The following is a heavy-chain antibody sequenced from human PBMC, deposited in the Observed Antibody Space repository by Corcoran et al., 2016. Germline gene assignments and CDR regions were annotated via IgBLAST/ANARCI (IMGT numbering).Heavy chain of an antibody. V-gene: IGHV1-18*01. CDR2: ISAYNGNT. J-gene: IGHJ6*02. CDR1: GYTFTSYG. D-gene: IGHD3-10*01. Sequence: QFQLVQSGAEVKKPGASVKVSCKASGYTFTSYGISWVRQAPGQGLEWMGWISAYNGNTNSAQKLQGRVTMTTDTSTSTTYMELRSLRSDDTAVEYCARDGGSGSPPEDHYYYSGMDVWGQGTTVTVSS. CDR3: ARDGGSGSPPEDHYYYSGMDV.